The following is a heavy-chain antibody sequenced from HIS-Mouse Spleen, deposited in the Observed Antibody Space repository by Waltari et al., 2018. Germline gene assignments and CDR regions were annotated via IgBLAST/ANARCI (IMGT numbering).Heavy chain of an antibody. D-gene: IGHD6-13*01. Sequence: QLQLQESGPGLVKPSETLSLTCTVSGGSISSSSYYWGWIRQPPVKGLVWIGSIDYSGSSYYTPSLKSRVTISVDTSKNQFSLKLSSVTAADTAVYYCAREIPYSSSWYDWYFDLWGRGTLVTVSS. CDR2: IDYSGSS. CDR1: GGSISSSSYY. J-gene: IGHJ2*01. V-gene: IGHV4-39*07. CDR3: AREIPYSSSWYDWYFDL.